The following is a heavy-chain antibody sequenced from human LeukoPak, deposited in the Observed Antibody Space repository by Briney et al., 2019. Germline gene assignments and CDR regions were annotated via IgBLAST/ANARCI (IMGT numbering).Heavy chain of an antibody. CDR1: GFTFSSYA. CDR2: ISGSGGST. V-gene: IGHV3-23*01. Sequence: GGSLRLSCAASGFTFSSYAMSWVRQVPGKGLEWVSAISGSGGSTYYADSVKGRFTISRDNAKNSLYLQMNSLRAEDTAVYYCARAGAELGYIFDYWGQGTLVTVSS. J-gene: IGHJ4*02. D-gene: IGHD5-18*01. CDR3: ARAGAELGYIFDY.